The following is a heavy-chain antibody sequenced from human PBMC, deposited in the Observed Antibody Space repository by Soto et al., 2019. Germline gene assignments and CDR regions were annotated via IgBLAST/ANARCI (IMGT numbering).Heavy chain of an antibody. D-gene: IGHD5-12*01. J-gene: IGHJ4*02. CDR1: GGSITSDS. CDR2: IHHSGRA. CDR3: VRDRGYGTLDS. V-gene: IGHV4-30-2*01. Sequence: QLQLQESGSGLVKPSQTLSLTCAVSGGSITSDSWSWIRQPPGKGLEWIGYIHHSGRAFYNSSLKSRVTMSVDMSKNQISLNLRSVTAADTAVYYCVRDRGYGTLDSWGQGTLVTVSS.